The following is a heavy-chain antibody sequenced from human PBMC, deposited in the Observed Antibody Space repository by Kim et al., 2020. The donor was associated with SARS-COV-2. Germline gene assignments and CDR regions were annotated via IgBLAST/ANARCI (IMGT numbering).Heavy chain of an antibody. D-gene: IGHD5-12*01. V-gene: IGHV4-34*01. CDR3: ASIGGYSGYGAVDY. CDR1: GGSFSGYY. Sequence: SETLSLTCAVYGGSFSGYYWSWIRQPPGKGLEWIGEINHSGSTNYNPSLKSRVTISVDTSKNQFSLKLSSVTAADTAVYYCASIGGYSGYGAVDYCGQGT. J-gene: IGHJ4*02. CDR2: INHSGST.